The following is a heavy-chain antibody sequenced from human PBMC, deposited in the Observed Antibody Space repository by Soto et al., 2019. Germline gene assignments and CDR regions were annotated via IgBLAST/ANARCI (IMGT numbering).Heavy chain of an antibody. Sequence: QVQLQESGPGLVKPSETLSLTCTVSGGSISTYYWSWIRQPPGKGLEWIGYIYYSGSINYNPSLKSRVTMSVDTSKNQFSLKLSSVTAADTAVYYCASGYYDSSGYYFEFDYWGQGTLVTVSS. CDR1: GGSISTYY. V-gene: IGHV4-59*01. J-gene: IGHJ4*02. D-gene: IGHD3-22*01. CDR3: ASGYYDSSGYYFEFDY. CDR2: IYYSGSI.